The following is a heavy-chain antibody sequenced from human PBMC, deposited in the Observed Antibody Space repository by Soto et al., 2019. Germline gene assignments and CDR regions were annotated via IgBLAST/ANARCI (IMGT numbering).Heavy chain of an antibody. J-gene: IGHJ4*02. D-gene: IGHD1-20*01. V-gene: IGHV1-18*01. CDR1: GYPFSNDA. CDR2: VSAYNGNT. CDR3: ARASLYYWNDMMY. Sequence: QVQLVQSGAEVKKPGASVKVSCKASGYPFSNDAITWVRQAPGQGLEWMGWVSAYNGNTNYAQKFKGRVTMTTDTSTSTAYMEIRSLRYDDTAVYFCARASLYYWNDMMYWGQGTLVTVSS.